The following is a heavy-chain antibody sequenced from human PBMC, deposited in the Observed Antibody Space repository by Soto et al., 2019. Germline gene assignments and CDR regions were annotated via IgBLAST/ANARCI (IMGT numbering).Heavy chain of an antibody. CDR3: ARGDRGGSGSPASYYYSGLDV. J-gene: IGHJ6*02. CDR1: GFTFSSYA. Sequence: DVQLLESGGHLVQRGGSLRLSCAASGFTFSSYAMSWVRQAPGKGLEWVSSVSAGGDMTYYSDSVKGRFTISRDNSNNALFLQMNSLRIEDTALYYCARGDRGGSGSPASYYYSGLDVSGQGTTVIVS. V-gene: IGHV3-23*01. CDR2: VSAGGDMT. D-gene: IGHD3-10*01.